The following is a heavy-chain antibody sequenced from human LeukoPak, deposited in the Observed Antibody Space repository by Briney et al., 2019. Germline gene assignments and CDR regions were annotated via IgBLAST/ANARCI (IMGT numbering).Heavy chain of an antibody. V-gene: IGHV3-21*01. J-gene: IGHJ4*02. CDR1: GFTLSIDS. Sequence: GGSLRHSCAASGFTLSIDSKHCVREPPGKGGECVSPISSSISYINYAESVKGGVTISRDNTKNTLYLRMNSVRAENTSAYYCARGVVTAGPFDYWGQGTLVTVSS. CDR2: ISSSISYI. D-gene: IGHD2-15*01. CDR3: ARGVVTAGPFDY.